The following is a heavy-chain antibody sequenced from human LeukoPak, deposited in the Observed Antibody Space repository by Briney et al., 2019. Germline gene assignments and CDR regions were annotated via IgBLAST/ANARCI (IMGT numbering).Heavy chain of an antibody. CDR1: GGSISSSSYY. CDR3: AGAVPEGGYDFWSGYLFSRPTNWFDP. Sequence: SETLSLTCTVSGGSISSSSYYWGWIRQPPGKGLEWIGSIYYSGSTYYNPSLKSRVTISVDKSKNQFSLKLSSVTAADTAVYFWAGAVPEGGYDFWSGYLFSRPTNWFDPWGQGTLVTVSS. J-gene: IGHJ5*02. V-gene: IGHV4-39*07. D-gene: IGHD3-3*01. CDR2: IYYSGST.